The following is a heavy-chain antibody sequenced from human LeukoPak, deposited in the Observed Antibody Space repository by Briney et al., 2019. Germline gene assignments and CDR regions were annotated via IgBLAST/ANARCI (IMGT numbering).Heavy chain of an antibody. CDR2: IYYTGTT. Sequence: SETLSLTCSVSGDSISNGLHYWGWIRQPPGKGLEWIGTIYYTGTTYFNPSLKSRLTISVDTSKNQFSLNLSSVTAADTAVYYCARDHAEGWFDPWGQGTLVTVSS. J-gene: IGHJ5*02. V-gene: IGHV4-39*07. CDR3: ARDHAEGWFDP. D-gene: IGHD1-14*01. CDR1: GDSISNGLHY.